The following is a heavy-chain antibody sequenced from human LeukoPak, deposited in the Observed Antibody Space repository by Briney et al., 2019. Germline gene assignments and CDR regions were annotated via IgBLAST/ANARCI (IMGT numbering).Heavy chain of an antibody. D-gene: IGHD3-16*01. Sequence: GGSLRLSCTASGFTFSDYYLTWIRQAPGKGLEWVSYISSGSSTIYYADSVKGRFTISRDNAKNSLYLQMNSLRDEDTAVYYCANTYYDYVWGSNWGQGTLVTVSS. CDR2: ISSGSSTI. CDR3: ANTYYDYVWGSN. CDR1: GFTFSDYY. V-gene: IGHV3-11*04. J-gene: IGHJ4*02.